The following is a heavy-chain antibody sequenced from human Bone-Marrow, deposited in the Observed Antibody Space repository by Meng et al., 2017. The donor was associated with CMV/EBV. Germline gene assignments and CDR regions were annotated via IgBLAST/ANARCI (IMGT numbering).Heavy chain of an antibody. V-gene: IGHV3-21*01. J-gene: IGHJ6*02. CDR1: GFTFSSYS. CDR3: AREICSSTSCYIYYYGMDV. D-gene: IGHD2-2*02. Sequence: GESLKISCAASGFTFSSYSMNWVRQAPGKGLEWVSSISSSSSYIYYADSVKGRFTISRDNAKNSLYLQMNSLRAEDTAVYYCAREICSSTSCYIYYYGMDVWGQGTTVTVSS. CDR2: ISSSSSYI.